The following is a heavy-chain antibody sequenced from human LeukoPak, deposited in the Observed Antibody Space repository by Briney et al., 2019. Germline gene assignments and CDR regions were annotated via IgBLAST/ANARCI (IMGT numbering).Heavy chain of an antibody. CDR2: INPSGGST. CDR3: AKDSSRGYSYGYSDY. Sequence: ASVKVSCKASGYTFTSYYMHWVRQAPGQGLEWMGIINPSGGSTSYAQKFQGKVTMTRDTSTSTVYMELSSLRAEDTAVYYCAKDSSRGYSYGYSDYWGQGTLVTVSS. D-gene: IGHD5-18*01. V-gene: IGHV1-46*01. CDR1: GYTFTSYY. J-gene: IGHJ4*02.